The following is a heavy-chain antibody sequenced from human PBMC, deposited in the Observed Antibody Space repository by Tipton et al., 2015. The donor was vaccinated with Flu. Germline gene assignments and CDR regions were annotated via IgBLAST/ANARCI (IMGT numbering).Heavy chain of an antibody. Sequence: LRLSCDVSGASISSTTYYWGWIRQPPGKGLEWIGSIYKTGITDYNPSLKSRVTLSLDTSKNQFSLKVRSGNAADTAVYYCAPSTRYWTGGHFFGWWGRGTQVTVSS. CDR2: IYKTGIT. CDR3: APSTRYWTGGHFFGW. V-gene: IGHV4-39*07. D-gene: IGHD2-2*01. CDR1: GASISSTTYY. J-gene: IGHJ4*02.